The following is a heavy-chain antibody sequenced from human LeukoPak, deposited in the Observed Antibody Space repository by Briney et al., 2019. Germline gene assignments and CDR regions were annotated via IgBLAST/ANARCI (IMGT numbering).Heavy chain of an antibody. CDR3: ARGGAARSAGH. Sequence: PGGSLRLSCAASGFTFSSYSMNWVRQAPGKGLEWVSVIYSGGDTYYADSVKGRFTLSRDNSKNLLYLQMNSLRAEDTAVYYCARGGAARSAGHWGQGTLVTVSS. CDR1: GFTFSSYS. V-gene: IGHV3-53*01. J-gene: IGHJ4*02. CDR2: IYSGGDT. D-gene: IGHD6-6*01.